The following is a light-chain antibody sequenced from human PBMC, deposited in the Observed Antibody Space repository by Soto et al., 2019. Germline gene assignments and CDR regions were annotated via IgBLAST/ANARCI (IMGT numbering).Light chain of an antibody. J-gene: IGLJ3*02. CDR2: EVS. V-gene: IGLV2-14*01. CDR3: SSYTTSNTLV. Sequence: QYALTQPASVSGSPGQSITISCTGNSSDVGGYNYVSWYQQFPGKAPKLMIYEVSNRPSGVSDRFSGSKSGNTASLTISGLQAEDEANYYCSSYTTSNTLVFGGGTKLTVL. CDR1: SSDVGGYNY.